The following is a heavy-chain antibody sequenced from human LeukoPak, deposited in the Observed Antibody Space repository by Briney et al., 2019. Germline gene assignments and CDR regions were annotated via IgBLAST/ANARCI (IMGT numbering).Heavy chain of an antibody. CDR3: ARDLREHGVFDI. V-gene: IGHV3-48*01. D-gene: IGHD1-26*01. CDR2: ISSSSSTI. J-gene: IGHJ3*02. CDR1: GFTFSSYS. Sequence: GGSLRLSCAASGFTFSSYSMNWVRQAPGKGLEWVSYISSSSSTIYYAASVKGRFSISRGNSKNTVYLQMNRLRAEDTAVYYCARDLREHGVFDIWGQGTMVTVSS.